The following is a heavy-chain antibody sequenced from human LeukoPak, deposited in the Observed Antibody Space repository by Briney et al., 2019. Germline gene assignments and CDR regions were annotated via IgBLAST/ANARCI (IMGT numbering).Heavy chain of an antibody. J-gene: IGHJ6*03. V-gene: IGHV4-34*01. Sequence: SETLSLTCAVYGGSFNGYYWSWIRQPPGKGLEWIGEINHSGSTNYNPSLKSRVTISVDTSKNQFSLKLSSVTAADTAVYYCARVPGYSYGYRNYYYMDVWGKGTTVTISS. D-gene: IGHD5-18*01. CDR3: ARVPGYSYGYRNYYYMDV. CDR2: INHSGST. CDR1: GGSFNGYY.